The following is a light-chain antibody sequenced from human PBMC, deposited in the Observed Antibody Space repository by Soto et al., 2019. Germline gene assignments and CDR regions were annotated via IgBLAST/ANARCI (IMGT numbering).Light chain of an antibody. CDR1: NIARKS. CDR3: QVWDICSEQHL. Sequence: SYELTQPPSVSAAPGQTARVSCGGNNIARKSVHWYQQRPGQAPVLVLYDDSNRPSGIPAPFSASNSGSTAPLTLSSGETGHEAFYLCQVWDICSEQHLFGAGPKVT. J-gene: IGLJ1*01. CDR2: DDS. V-gene: IGLV3-21*02.